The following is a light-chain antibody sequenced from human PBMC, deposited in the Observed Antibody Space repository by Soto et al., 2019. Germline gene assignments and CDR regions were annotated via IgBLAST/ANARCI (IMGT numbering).Light chain of an antibody. CDR2: YDD. Sequence: QSVLTQPPSMSEAPRQRVTISCSGSSSNIGKNAVSWYQQLPGKAPKVLIYYDDLLPSGVSDRFYGSKSGTSASLAISEPQSGDEADYFWAAWDDSLNGPVFGGGTKVTVL. CDR3: AAWDDSLNGPV. V-gene: IGLV1-36*01. CDR1: SSNIGKNA. J-gene: IGLJ3*02.